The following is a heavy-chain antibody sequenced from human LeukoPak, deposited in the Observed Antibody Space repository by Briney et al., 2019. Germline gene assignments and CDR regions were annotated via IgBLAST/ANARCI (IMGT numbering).Heavy chain of an antibody. CDR3: AKALADHYGVFDY. CDR1: GFTFSSYA. V-gene: IGHV3-7*04. CDR2: INQHGSEK. D-gene: IGHD4-17*01. J-gene: IGHJ4*02. Sequence: PGGSLRLSCAASGFTFSSYAMSWVRQAPGKGLEWVANINQHGSEKYYVDSVKGRFTISRDNAKNSLSLQMNSLRAEDTAVYYCAKALADHYGVFDYWGQGTLVTVSS.